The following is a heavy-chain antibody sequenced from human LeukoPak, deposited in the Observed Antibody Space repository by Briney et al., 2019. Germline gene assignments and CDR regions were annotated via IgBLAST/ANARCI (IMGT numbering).Heavy chain of an antibody. V-gene: IGHV1-18*01. CDR2: ISAYNGNT. CDR1: GYTFTSYG. J-gene: IGHJ4*02. D-gene: IGHD3-10*01. Sequence: ASVKVSCKASGYTFTSYGISWVRQAPGQGLEWMGWISAYNGNTNYAQKLQGRVTMTTDTSTSTAYMELRSLRSDDTAVYYCARATMVRGVILGIDYWGQGTLVSVS. CDR3: ARATMVRGVILGIDY.